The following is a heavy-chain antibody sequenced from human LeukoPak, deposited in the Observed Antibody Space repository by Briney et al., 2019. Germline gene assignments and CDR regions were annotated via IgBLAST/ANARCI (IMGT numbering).Heavy chain of an antibody. CDR3: VGSNWAAEAAFDS. D-gene: IGHD6-13*01. Sequence: GASVKVSFKASGYTFTAYYMHWVRQAPGQGLEWMGWIKCDSGGTEYSRNYRGRVTMTRDTSISTAYMELTRLTSDDTAVYYCVGSNWAAEAAFDSWGQGTQVTVSS. J-gene: IGHJ4*02. CDR2: IKCDSGGT. V-gene: IGHV1-2*02. CDR1: GYTFTAYY.